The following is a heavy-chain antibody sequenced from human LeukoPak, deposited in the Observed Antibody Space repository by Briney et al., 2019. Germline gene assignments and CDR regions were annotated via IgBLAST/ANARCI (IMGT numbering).Heavy chain of an antibody. CDR2: IIPIFGTA. Sequence: SVKVSCKASGGTFSGYAISWVRQAPGQGLEWMGGIIPIFGTANYAQKFQGRVTITADESTSTAYMELSSLRSEDTAVYYCARAVYTSSSYYYYYYMDVWGKGTTVTVSS. CDR3: ARAVYTSSSYYYYYYMDV. J-gene: IGHJ6*03. V-gene: IGHV1-69*13. CDR1: GGTFSGYA. D-gene: IGHD6-6*01.